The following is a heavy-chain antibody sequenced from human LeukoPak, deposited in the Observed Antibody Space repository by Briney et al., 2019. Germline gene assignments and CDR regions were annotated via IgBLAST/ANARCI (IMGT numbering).Heavy chain of an antibody. J-gene: IGHJ6*03. Sequence: SETLSLTCAVYGGSFSGYHWGWIRQTPGRGLEWIGSIYYSGSTYYNPSLKSRVSISVDTSKNQFSLKVSSVTAADTAVYYCARVFDSGSQAYFYYMDVWGKGTTVTIFS. CDR3: ARVFDSGSQAYFYYMDV. D-gene: IGHD3-10*01. CDR1: GGSFSGYH. V-gene: IGHV4-34*01. CDR2: IYYSGST.